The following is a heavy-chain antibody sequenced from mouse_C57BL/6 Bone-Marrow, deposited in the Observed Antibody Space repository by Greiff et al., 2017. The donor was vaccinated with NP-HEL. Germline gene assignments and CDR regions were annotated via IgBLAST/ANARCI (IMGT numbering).Heavy chain of an antibody. V-gene: IGHV2-9-1*01. J-gene: IGHJ1*03. D-gene: IGHD2-4*01. Sequence: VMLVESGPGLVAPSQSLSITCTVSGFSLTSYAISWVRQPPGKGLEWLGVIWTGGGTNYNSALKSRLSISKDNSRSQVFLKMNSLQTDDTARYYCASRIYYDYDGGRTYWYFDVWGTGTTVTVSS. CDR3: ASRIYYDYDGGRTYWYFDV. CDR1: GFSLTSYA. CDR2: IWTGGGT.